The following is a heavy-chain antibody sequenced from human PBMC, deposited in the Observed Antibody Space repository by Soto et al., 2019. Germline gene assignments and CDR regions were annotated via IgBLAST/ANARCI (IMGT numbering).Heavy chain of an antibody. V-gene: IGHV3-23*01. D-gene: IGHD1-1*01. Sequence: VGSLRLSCASSVFSVSDSAMSCVRQAPGKGLEWVSSISASGAVTYYADSVKGRFTISRDTSKDTVYLQMKRLRVEDTAVYYCAKAKLAFDIWGQGTLFTVSS. CDR3: AKAKLAFDI. CDR1: VFSVSDSA. J-gene: IGHJ3*02. CDR2: ISASGAVT.